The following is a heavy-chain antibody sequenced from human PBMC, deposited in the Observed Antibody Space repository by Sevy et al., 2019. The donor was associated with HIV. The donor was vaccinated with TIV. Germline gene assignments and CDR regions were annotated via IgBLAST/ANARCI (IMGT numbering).Heavy chain of an antibody. J-gene: IGHJ3*01. CDR2: IKTDGSNR. Sequence: GGSLRLSCAASGFTFSNYWMHWVRQAPGKGLVWVLRIKTDGSNRDSADSVKGRFFISRDNAKNLLYLQMNSLRAEDTAVYYCAREGDTVLVPTAVDAFDFWGQGTMVTVSS. CDR3: AREGDTVLVPTAVDAFDF. CDR1: GFTFSNYW. V-gene: IGHV3-74*01. D-gene: IGHD2-2*01.